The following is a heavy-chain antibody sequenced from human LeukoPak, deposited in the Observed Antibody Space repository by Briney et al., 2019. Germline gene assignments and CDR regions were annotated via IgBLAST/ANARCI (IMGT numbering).Heavy chain of an antibody. V-gene: IGHV4-59*01. J-gene: IGHJ2*01. CDR3: AREGSSSGWHHWYFDL. Sequence: SETLSLTCAVYGGSFSGYYWSWIRQPPGKGLEWIGYIYYSGSTNYNPSLKSRVTISVDTSKNQFSLKLCSVTAADTAVYYCAREGSSSGWHHWYFDLWGRGTLVTVSS. CDR1: GGSFSGYY. CDR2: IYYSGST. D-gene: IGHD6-19*01.